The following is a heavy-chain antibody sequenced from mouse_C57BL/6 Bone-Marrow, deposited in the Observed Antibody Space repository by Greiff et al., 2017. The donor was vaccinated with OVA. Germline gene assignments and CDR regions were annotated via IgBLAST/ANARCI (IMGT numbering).Heavy chain of an antibody. CDR1: GYTFTSYW. Sequence: QVHVKQPGAELVRPGTSVKLSCKASGYTFTSYWMHWVKQRPGQGLEWIGVIDPSDSYTNYNQKFKGKATLTVDTSSSTAYMQLSSLTSEDSAVYYCARLGLRRFAYWGQGTLVTVSA. D-gene: IGHD2-4*01. CDR2: IDPSDSYT. CDR3: ARLGLRRFAY. V-gene: IGHV1-59*01. J-gene: IGHJ3*01.